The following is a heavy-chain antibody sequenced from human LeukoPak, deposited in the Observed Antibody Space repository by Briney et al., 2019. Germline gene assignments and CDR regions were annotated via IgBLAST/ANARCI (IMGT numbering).Heavy chain of an antibody. CDR1: GFVFSSYS. V-gene: IGHV3-21*01. CDR3: ARAGYCSGGTCYSSYFDY. CDR2: VNTVSSYI. D-gene: IGHD2-15*01. J-gene: IGHJ4*02. Sequence: PGGSLRLSCAASGFVFSSYSFNWVRQAPGKGLEWVASVNTVSSYIYYADSVRGRFTISRDNAKNTLYLQMNSLRAEDTALYYCARAGYCSGGTCYSSYFDYWGQGTLVTVSS.